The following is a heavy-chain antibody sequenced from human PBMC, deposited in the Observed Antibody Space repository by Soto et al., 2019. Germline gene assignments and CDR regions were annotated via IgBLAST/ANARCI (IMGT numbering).Heavy chain of an antibody. D-gene: IGHD6-13*01. J-gene: IGHJ6*02. CDR2: IWYDGSNK. CDR3: ARELAAAGIYYYYYGMDV. CDR1: GFTFSSYG. Sequence: PGGSLRLSCAASGFTFSSYGMHWVRQAPGKGLEWVAVIWYDGSNKYYADYVKGRFTISRDNSKNTLYLQMNSLRAEDTAVYYCARELAAAGIYYYYYGMDVWGQGTTVTVSS. V-gene: IGHV3-33*01.